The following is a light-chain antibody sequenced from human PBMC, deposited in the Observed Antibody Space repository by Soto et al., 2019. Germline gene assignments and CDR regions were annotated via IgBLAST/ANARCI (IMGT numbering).Light chain of an antibody. CDR3: HHFGSPQT. J-gene: IGKJ1*01. CDR2: GAS. V-gene: IGKV3-20*01. Sequence: DIVLTQSPGTLSLSPGDRASLSCRASESVRSTYLSWYQQKAGQAPRLLINGASNRAAGIPVRFAGSGSGKDLTLTIDRLEPEDFAVYYCHHFGSPQTFGQGNKVEI. CDR1: ESVRSTY.